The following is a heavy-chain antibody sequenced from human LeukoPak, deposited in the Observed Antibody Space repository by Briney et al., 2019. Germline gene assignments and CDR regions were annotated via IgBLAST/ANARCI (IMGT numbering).Heavy chain of an antibody. J-gene: IGHJ5*02. CDR3: ARHAQQQLVGTFGP. CDR2: IYYSGST. V-gene: IGHV4-59*08. Sequence: PSETLSLTCTVSGGSISSYYWSWIRQPPGKGLEWIGYIYYSGSTNFNPSLKSRATISVDTPKNQFSLKLSSVTAADTAVYYCARHAQQQLVGTFGPWGQGNLVTVSS. D-gene: IGHD6-13*01. CDR1: GGSISSYY.